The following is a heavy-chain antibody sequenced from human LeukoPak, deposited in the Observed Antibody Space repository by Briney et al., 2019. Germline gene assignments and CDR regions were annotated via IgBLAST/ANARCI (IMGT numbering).Heavy chain of an antibody. CDR3: APAPPVAGTANYYYYYYMDV. CDR2: FDPEDGET. J-gene: IGHJ6*03. Sequence: ASVKVSCKVSGYTLTELSMHWVRQAPGKGLEWMGGFDPEDGETIYAQKFQGRVTMTEDTSTDTAYMELSSLRSEDTAVYYCAPAPPVAGTANYYYYYYMDVWGKGPTVTVSS. V-gene: IGHV1-24*01. D-gene: IGHD6-19*01. CDR1: GYTLTELS.